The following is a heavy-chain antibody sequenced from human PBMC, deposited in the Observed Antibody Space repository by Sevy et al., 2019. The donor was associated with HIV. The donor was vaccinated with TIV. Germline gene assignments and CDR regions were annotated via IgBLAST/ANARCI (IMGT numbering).Heavy chain of an antibody. D-gene: IGHD2-15*01. CDR3: ARGGRCSGVTCYLFDH. CDR2: TYYRSKFYN. CDR1: GDSVSRSDAA. V-gene: IGHV6-1*01. Sequence: KQSQTLSLTCAISGDSVSRSDAAWNWIRQSPSRGLEWLGRTYYRSKFYNDYASSVQSRLTIYADTSKNQLSLRLNSVTPGDTAVYYCARGGRCSGVTCYLFDHWGQGSLVTVSS. J-gene: IGHJ4*02.